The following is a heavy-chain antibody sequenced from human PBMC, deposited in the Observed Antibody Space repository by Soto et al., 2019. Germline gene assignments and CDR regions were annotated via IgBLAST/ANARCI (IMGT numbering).Heavy chain of an antibody. D-gene: IGHD3-3*01. CDR3: ARSYNPLRFLEWLSFDY. V-gene: IGHV4-59*08. CDR2: IYYSGST. Sequence: SETQSLTSPVSGCTISSYYWSWIRQPPGKGLEWIGYIYYSGSTNYNPSLKSRVTISVDTSKNQFSLKLSSVTAADTAVYYCARSYNPLRFLEWLSFDYWGQGTLVTVSS. J-gene: IGHJ4*02. CDR1: GCTISSYY.